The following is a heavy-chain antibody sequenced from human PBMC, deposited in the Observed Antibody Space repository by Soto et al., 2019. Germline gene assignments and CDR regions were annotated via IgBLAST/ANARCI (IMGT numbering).Heavy chain of an antibody. CDR1: GFTFGSYT. D-gene: IGHD4-17*01. J-gene: IGHJ4*02. CDR3: ARDIFGDYEAGSDY. V-gene: IGHV3-21*01. Sequence: GESLKISCAASGFTFGSYTMNWVRQAPGKGLEWVASISSSSSYIYYADSVKGRFTLSRDNAKNSLFLQMNSLRAEDTALYYCARDIFGDYEAGSDYWGQGTLVTVSS. CDR2: ISSSSSYI.